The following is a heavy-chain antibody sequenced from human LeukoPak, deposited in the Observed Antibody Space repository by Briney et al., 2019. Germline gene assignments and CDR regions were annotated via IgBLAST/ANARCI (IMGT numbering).Heavy chain of an antibody. CDR2: IKSDETQK. J-gene: IGHJ3*02. V-gene: IGHV3-7*01. Sequence: PGGSLRLSCAAFGFSISSDWMSWVRQPPGKGLEWVANIKSDETQKDYLDSVTGRFTVSRGKNSMYLQMNSLRVEDTAVYFCVRDSSPYDGSHYWDAFDIWGRGTMVTVSS. D-gene: IGHD3-10*01. CDR3: VRDSSPYDGSHYWDAFDI. CDR1: GFSISSDW.